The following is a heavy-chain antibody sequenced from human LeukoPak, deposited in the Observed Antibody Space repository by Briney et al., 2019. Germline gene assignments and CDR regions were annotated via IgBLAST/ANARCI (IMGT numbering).Heavy chain of an antibody. D-gene: IGHD3-22*01. CDR3: ARAVYDSSGPYAFDI. J-gene: IGHJ3*02. CDR2: IYPGDSDT. CDR1: GYSFTSYW. Sequence: GESLKISCKGSGYSFTSYWIGWVRQMPGKGLEWMGIIYPGDSDTRYSPSFQGQVTISADKSISTAYLQWSSLNSSDTAMYYCARAVYDSSGPYAFDIWGQGTMVTVSS. V-gene: IGHV5-51*01.